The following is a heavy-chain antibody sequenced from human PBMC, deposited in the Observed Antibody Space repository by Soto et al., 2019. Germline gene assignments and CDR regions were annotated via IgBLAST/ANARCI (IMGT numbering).Heavy chain of an antibody. V-gene: IGHV4-34*01. J-gene: IGHJ6*02. D-gene: IGHD2-2*01. CDR1: GGSFSGYY. CDR2: INHSGST. CDR3: ARGRVIGAVVVPAASYYGMDV. Sequence: TLSLTCAVYGGSFSGYYWSWIRQPPGKGLEWIGEINHSGSTNYNPSLKSRVTISVDTSKNQFSLKLSSVTAADTAVYYCARGRVIGAVVVPAASYYGMDVWGQGT.